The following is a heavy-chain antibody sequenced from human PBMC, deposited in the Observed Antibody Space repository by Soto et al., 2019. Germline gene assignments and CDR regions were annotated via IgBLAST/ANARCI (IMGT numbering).Heavy chain of an antibody. V-gene: IGHV4-39*01. CDR3: ANIVGAYAWFDP. D-gene: IGHD1-26*01. CDR1: GGSISSSSYY. CDR2: IYYSGST. J-gene: IGHJ5*02. Sequence: SETLSLTCTVSGGSISSSSYYWGWIRQPPGKGLEWIGNIYYSGSTYYNPSLKSRVTISVDTSKNQFSLKLSSVTAADTAVYYCANIVGAYAWFDPWGQGTLVT.